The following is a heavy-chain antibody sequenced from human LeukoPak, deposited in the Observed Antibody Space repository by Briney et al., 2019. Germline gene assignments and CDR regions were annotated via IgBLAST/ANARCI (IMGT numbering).Heavy chain of an antibody. D-gene: IGHD3-10*01. CDR1: GGSISSGSYY. CDR2: IYTSGST. Sequence: SETLSLTCTVSGGSISSGSYYWSWIRQPAGKGLEWIGRIYTSGSTNYNPSLKSRVTISVDTSKNQFSLQLNSVTPEDTAVYYCARDYYGSGSYYNFDYWGQGTLVTVSS. J-gene: IGHJ4*02. CDR3: ARDYYGSGSYYNFDY. V-gene: IGHV4-61*02.